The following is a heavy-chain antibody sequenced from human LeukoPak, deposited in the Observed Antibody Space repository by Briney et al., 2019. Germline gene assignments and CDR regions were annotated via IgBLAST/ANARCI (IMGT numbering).Heavy chain of an antibody. CDR2: IYYSGST. D-gene: IGHD2-15*01. J-gene: IGHJ2*01. Sequence: SETLSLICTVSGGSLSSYYWTWIRRPPGKGLEWIGYIYYSGSTNYNPSLKSRLTISVDTSKNQFSLKLSSVTAADTAVYYCARTSDSVNWYFDLWGRGTLVTVSS. CDR3: ARTSDSVNWYFDL. CDR1: GGSLSSYY. V-gene: IGHV4-59*01.